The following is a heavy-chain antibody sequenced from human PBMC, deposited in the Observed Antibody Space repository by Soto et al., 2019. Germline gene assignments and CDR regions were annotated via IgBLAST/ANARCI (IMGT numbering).Heavy chain of an antibody. CDR1: GYTFTGYY. CDR3: AKLFGDGGVLCSGGSCSQLGGYGLHV. D-gene: IGHD2-15*01. J-gene: IGHJ6*02. CDR2: INPNSGGT. Sequence: ASVKVSCKASGYTFTGYYMHWVRQAPGQGLEWMGWINPNSGGTNYAQKFQGRVTMTRDTSKSTAYMELSRLRSDDTAVYYCAKLFGDGGVLCSGGSCSQLGGYGLHVWDQGTTVTVSS. V-gene: IGHV1-2*02.